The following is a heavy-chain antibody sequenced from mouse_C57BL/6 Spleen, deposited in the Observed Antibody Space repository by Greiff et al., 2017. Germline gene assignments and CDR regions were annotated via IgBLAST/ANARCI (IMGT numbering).Heavy chain of an antibody. D-gene: IGHD1-1*01. CDR2: IDPSDSYT. CDR1: GYTFTSYW. V-gene: IGHV1-69*01. CDR3: ARGRHYGSSPGAMDY. Sequence: QVQLQQPGAELVMPGASVKLSCKASGYTFTSYWMHWVKQRPGQGLEWIGEIDPSDSYTNYNQKFKGKSTLTVDKSSSTAYMQLSSLTSEDSAVYYCARGRHYGSSPGAMDYWGQGTSVTVSS. J-gene: IGHJ4*01.